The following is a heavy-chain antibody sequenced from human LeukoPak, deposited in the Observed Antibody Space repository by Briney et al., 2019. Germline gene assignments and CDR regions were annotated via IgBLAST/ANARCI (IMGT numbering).Heavy chain of an antibody. J-gene: IGHJ1*01. Sequence: GGSLRLSCAASGFTVSSNYMSWVRQAPGKGLEWVSVIYSGGSTYYADSVKGRFTISRDNSKNTLYLQMNSLRAEDTAVYYCAKARWEPPVIGYFQHWGQGTLVTVSS. CDR1: GFTVSSNY. V-gene: IGHV3-66*01. D-gene: IGHD1-26*01. CDR2: IYSGGST. CDR3: AKARWEPPVIGYFQH.